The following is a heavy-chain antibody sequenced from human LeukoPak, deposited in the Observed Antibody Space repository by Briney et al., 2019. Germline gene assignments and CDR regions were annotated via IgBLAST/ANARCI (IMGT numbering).Heavy chain of an antibody. CDR2: IRYDGSNK. J-gene: IGHJ6*03. D-gene: IGHD6-13*01. CDR1: GFTFSSYG. Sequence: PGRSLRLSCAASGFTFSSYGMHWVRQAPGKGLEWVAFIRYDGSNKYYADSVKGRFTISRDNSKNTLYLQMNSLRAEDTAVYYCAKDKAAAIYYYYYMDVWGKGTTVTISS. V-gene: IGHV3-30*02. CDR3: AKDKAAAIYYYYYMDV.